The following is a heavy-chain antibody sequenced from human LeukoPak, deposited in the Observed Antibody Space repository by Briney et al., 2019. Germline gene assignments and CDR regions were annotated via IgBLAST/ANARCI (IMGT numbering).Heavy chain of an antibody. CDR3: ARDRRDMVRGINIVRQYHHYYYMDV. D-gene: IGHD3-10*01. Sequence: SQTLSLTCTVSGGSISSSSYYWTWIRQPAGKGLEWIGRIYASGNTNYNPSLKSRVTISVDTSKNQFSLKLTSVTAADTALYYCARDRRDMVRGINIVRQYHHYYYMDVWGKGTTVTVSS. V-gene: IGHV4-61*02. CDR2: IYASGNT. J-gene: IGHJ6*03. CDR1: GGSISSSSYY.